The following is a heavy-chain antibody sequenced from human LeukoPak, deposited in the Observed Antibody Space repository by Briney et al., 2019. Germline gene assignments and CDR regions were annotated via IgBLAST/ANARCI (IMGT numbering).Heavy chain of an antibody. CDR3: VIFIMGTTTTDY. V-gene: IGHV4-34*01. Sequence: SETLSLTCAVFGGSSSNYYLHWIRQPPGKGLEWIGEISHSGSTKYNPSLKSRVTNSGDSSKNQFSLNLSSVTDTAVYYCVIFIMGTTTTDYWGQGTLVTVSS. D-gene: IGHD1-26*01. J-gene: IGHJ4*02. CDR1: GGSSSNYY. CDR2: ISHSGST.